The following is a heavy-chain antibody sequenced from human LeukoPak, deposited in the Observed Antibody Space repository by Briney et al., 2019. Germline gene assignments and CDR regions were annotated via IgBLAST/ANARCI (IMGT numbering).Heavy chain of an antibody. D-gene: IGHD3-10*01. CDR1: GGSISSGSYY. J-gene: IGHJ5*02. CDR3: ATSYYGSGSYWFPFDP. V-gene: IGHV4-61*02. CDR2: IYTSGST. Sequence: PSQTLSLTCTVSGGSISSGSYYWSWIRQPAGKGLEWIGRIYTSGSTNYNPSLKSRVTRSVDTSKNQFSLKLSSVTAADTAVYYCATSYYGSGSYWFPFDPWGQGTLVTVSS.